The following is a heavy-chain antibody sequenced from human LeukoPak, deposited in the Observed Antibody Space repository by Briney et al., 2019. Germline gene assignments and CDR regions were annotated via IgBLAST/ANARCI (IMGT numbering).Heavy chain of an antibody. V-gene: IGHV4-59*01. CDR1: GGSISGWY. Sequence: SETLSLTCAVSGGSISGWYWSWIRQPPGKGLEWIGHIYDSGTTNYNPSLKSRVTMSVDSSKNQFSLKLTSVTAADTAVYYCARETTLTGYSSGLGFNYWGQGTLVTVSS. CDR3: ARETTLTGYSSGLGFNY. CDR2: IYDSGTT. D-gene: IGHD6-19*01. J-gene: IGHJ4*02.